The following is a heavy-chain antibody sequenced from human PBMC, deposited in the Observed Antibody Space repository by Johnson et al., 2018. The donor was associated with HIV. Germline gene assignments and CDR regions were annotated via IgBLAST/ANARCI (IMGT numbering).Heavy chain of an antibody. CDR2: ISYDGSNK. Sequence: QVQLVESGGGVVQAGRSLRLSCAASGFTFSSYAMHWVRQAPGKGLEWVAIISYDGSNKYYADSVKGRFTISRDNSKNTLYLQMNSLRAEDTAVYYCAREPGLVAAFDIWGQGTMVTVSS. D-gene: IGHD6-19*01. J-gene: IGHJ3*02. CDR3: AREPGLVAAFDI. CDR1: GFTFSSYA. V-gene: IGHV3-30-3*01.